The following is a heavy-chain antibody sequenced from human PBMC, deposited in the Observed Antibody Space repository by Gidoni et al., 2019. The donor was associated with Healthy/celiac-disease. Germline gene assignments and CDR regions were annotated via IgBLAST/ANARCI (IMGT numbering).Heavy chain of an antibody. CDR1: GFTFSNAW. CDR3: TTDQAVGALYYYYGMDV. J-gene: IGHJ6*02. Sequence: EVQLVESGGGLVKPGGSLRLSCAASGFTFSNAWMSWVRQAPGKGLEWVGRIKSKTDGGTTDYAAPVKGRFTISRDDSKNTLYLQMNSLKTEDTAVYYCTTDQAVGALYYYYGMDVWGQGTTVTVSS. V-gene: IGHV3-15*01. D-gene: IGHD6-19*01. CDR2: IKSKTDGGTT.